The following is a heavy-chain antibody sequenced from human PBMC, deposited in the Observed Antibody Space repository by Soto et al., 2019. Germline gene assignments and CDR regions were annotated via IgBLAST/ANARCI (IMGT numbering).Heavy chain of an antibody. CDR1: GVSFSTYG. CDR3: ATEGGVRYGSRWGAF. Sequence: QVQLVESGGGVVQPGRSLRLSCVASGVSFSTYGMHWVRQAPGKGLEWVASIWHDGIYKFHADAVKGRFAISRDNSMNSLSLQMNSLTVEDTAMYYCATEGGVRYGSRWGAFWGQGTLVTVSS. V-gene: IGHV3-33*01. D-gene: IGHD6-13*01. J-gene: IGHJ4*02. CDR2: IWHDGIYK.